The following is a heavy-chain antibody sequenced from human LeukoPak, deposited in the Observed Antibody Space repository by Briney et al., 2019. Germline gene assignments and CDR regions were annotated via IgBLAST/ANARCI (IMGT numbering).Heavy chain of an antibody. J-gene: IGHJ4*02. CDR1: GYTFTSYG. Sequence: ASVKVSCKASGYTFTSYGISWVRQAPGQGLEWMGWISAYNGNTNYAQKPQGRVTMTTDTSTSTAYMELRSLRSDDTAVYYCARHSGSYWGYYFDYWGQGTLVTVSS. V-gene: IGHV1-18*01. CDR2: ISAYNGNT. CDR3: ARHSGSYWGYYFDY. D-gene: IGHD1-26*01.